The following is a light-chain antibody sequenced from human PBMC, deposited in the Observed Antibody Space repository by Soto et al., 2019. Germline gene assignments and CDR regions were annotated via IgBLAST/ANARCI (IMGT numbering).Light chain of an antibody. Sequence: THSPGNMSLSPGERATHSSKASQTINRIYVAWYQQKPGQAPRFLIYRTSDRANGIPGRFSGSGSGTEFILTISSVESDDFAIYCCQQHNDWPTFGQGTRLEIK. CDR3: QQHNDWPT. CDR1: QTINRIY. V-gene: IGKV3D-15*01. CDR2: RTS. J-gene: IGKJ5*01.